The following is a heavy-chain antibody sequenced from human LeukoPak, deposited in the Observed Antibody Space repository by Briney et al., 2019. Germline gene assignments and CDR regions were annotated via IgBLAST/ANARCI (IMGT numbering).Heavy chain of an antibody. Sequence: GASVKVSCKASGYTFTSYGISWVRQAPGQGLEWMGWISAYNGNTNYAQKLQGRVTMTTDTSASTAYMELRSLRSDDTAVYYCARDSLYYYDSSGGIDYWGQGTLVTVSS. V-gene: IGHV1-18*01. CDR1: GYTFTSYG. CDR3: ARDSLYYYDSSGGIDY. CDR2: ISAYNGNT. J-gene: IGHJ4*02. D-gene: IGHD3-22*01.